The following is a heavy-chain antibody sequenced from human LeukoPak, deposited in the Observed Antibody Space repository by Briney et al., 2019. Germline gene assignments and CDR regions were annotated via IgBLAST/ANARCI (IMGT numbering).Heavy chain of an antibody. J-gene: IGHJ4*02. D-gene: IGHD2-2*01. V-gene: IGHV3-21*01. CDR3: ARADCSSTRCSYYFDY. CDR1: GSTFSSHS. Sequence: GGSLRLSCAASGSTFSSHSMNWVRQAPGKGLEWVSSISSSSSHINYADSVKGRFTISIDNAKNSLYLQMNSLRAEDTAVYYCARADCSSTRCSYYFDYWGQGTLVTVSS. CDR2: ISSSSSHI.